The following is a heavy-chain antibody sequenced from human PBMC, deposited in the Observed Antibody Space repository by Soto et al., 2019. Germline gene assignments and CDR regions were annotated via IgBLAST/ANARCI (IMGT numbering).Heavy chain of an antibody. CDR1: GYAFTTYG. J-gene: IGHJ4*02. V-gene: IGHV1-18*01. D-gene: IGHD1-1*01. Sequence: QVHLVQSGAEVKKPGASVKVSCQGSGYAFTTYGITWVRQAPGQGLEWMGWISAHKGNTNYAQKLQGRGTVTRDTSTSTAYMELRSLRYDDTAVYYCARGRYGDYWGQGALVTVSS. CDR2: ISAHKGNT. CDR3: ARGRYGDY.